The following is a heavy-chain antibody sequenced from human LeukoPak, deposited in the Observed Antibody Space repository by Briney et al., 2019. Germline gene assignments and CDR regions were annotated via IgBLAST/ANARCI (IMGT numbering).Heavy chain of an antibody. D-gene: IGHD3-10*01. V-gene: IGHV1-46*01. CDR3: ARDRSGSLVAFDF. CDR2: INPSGGST. J-gene: IGHJ3*01. CDR1: GYTFTSYY. Sequence: ASVKVSCKASGYTFTSYYMHWVRQAPGQGLEWMGIINPSGGSTSYAQKFQGRVTMTTDTPTSTAYMELRSLRSDDTAMYYCARDRSGSLVAFDFWGPGTMVTVSS.